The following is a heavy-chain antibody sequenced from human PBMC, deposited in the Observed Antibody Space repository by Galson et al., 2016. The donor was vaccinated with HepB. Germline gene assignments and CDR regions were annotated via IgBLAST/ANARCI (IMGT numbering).Heavy chain of an antibody. J-gene: IGHJ6*02. CDR3: AKELGHCSSTNCFYYYYGMDV. CDR1: GFSFSTYS. V-gene: IGHV3-30*18. Sequence: SLRLSCAASGFSFSTYSMHWVRQAPGKGLEWVAVIPYDGSNKYYTDSVKGRFTISRDNSKNTLYLQMNSLRPQDTAVYYCAKELGHCSSTNCFYYYYGMDVWGQGTTVTASS. D-gene: IGHD2-2*01. CDR2: IPYDGSNK.